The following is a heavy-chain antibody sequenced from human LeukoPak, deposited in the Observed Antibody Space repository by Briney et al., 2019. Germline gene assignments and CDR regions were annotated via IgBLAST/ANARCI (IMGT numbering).Heavy chain of an antibody. CDR2: ISSNGGST. V-gene: IGHV3-64D*06. Sequence: LPGGSLRLSCSASGFTFSSYAMHWVRQAPGKGLESVSAISSNGGSTYYADSVKGRFTISRDNSKNTLYLQMSSLRAEDTAVYYCVKDQSRFLEWLSPFDYWGQGTLVTVSS. D-gene: IGHD3-3*01. CDR1: GFTFSSYA. J-gene: IGHJ4*02. CDR3: VKDQSRFLEWLSPFDY.